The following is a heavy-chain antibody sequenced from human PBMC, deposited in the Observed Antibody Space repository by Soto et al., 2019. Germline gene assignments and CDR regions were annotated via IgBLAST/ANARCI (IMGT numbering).Heavy chain of an antibody. V-gene: IGHV4-61*01. Sequence: QVQLQESGPGLVKPSETLSLTCTVSGGSVSSGSYYWSWIRQPPGKGLEWIWYIYYSGSTNYNPSLMSRVTISVDTSKNQFSLKLSSVTAADTAVYYCARSLGLPAAKIWFDPWGQGTLVTVSS. CDR2: IYYSGST. D-gene: IGHD2-2*01. CDR3: ARSLGLPAAKIWFDP. CDR1: GGSVSSGSYY. J-gene: IGHJ5*02.